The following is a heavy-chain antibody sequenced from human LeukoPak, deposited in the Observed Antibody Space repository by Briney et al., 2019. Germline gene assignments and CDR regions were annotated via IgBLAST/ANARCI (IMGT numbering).Heavy chain of an antibody. Sequence: PSETLSLTCTVSGYSISSGYYWGWIRQPPGKGLEWIGEIKPSGRTNYNPSLESRVTISVDTSKNQFSLKLSSVTAADTAVYYCARNDFWSALFDYWGQGTLVTVSS. J-gene: IGHJ4*02. CDR3: ARNDFWSALFDY. V-gene: IGHV4-38-2*02. D-gene: IGHD3-3*01. CDR2: IKPSGRT. CDR1: GYSISSGYY.